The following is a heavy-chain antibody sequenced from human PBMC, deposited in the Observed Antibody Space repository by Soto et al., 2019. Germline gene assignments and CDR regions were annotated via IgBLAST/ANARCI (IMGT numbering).Heavy chain of an antibody. Sequence: EVQLVESGGGLVQPGGSLRLACAASGFTVRSNYMSWVRQAPGKGLVWVSVIYSGGSTYYADSVKGRFTISRDNSKNMLFLQMNRLRAEDTAVYYCARDLGAVAGDWGQGTLVTVSS. CDR3: ARDLGAVAGD. J-gene: IGHJ4*02. V-gene: IGHV3-66*01. CDR2: IYSGGST. CDR1: GFTVRSNY. D-gene: IGHD3-16*01.